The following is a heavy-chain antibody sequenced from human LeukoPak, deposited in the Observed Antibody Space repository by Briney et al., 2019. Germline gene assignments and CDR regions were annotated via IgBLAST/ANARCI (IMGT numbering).Heavy chain of an antibody. CDR1: GFTLSTYA. V-gene: IGHV3-48*01. CDR2: ISSSGTTI. Sequence: GGSLRLSCAASGFTLSTYAMSWVRQAPGKGLEWVSYISSSGTTISYAQSVKGRFTITRDNAQNSLTLHMNTLRADDTAVYYCAKDGGTHFDHWGQGTLVTVSS. J-gene: IGHJ4*02. CDR3: AKDGGTHFDH. D-gene: IGHD1-26*01.